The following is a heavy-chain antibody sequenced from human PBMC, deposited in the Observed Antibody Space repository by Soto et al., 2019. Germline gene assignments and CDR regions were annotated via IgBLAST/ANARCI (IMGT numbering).Heavy chain of an antibody. J-gene: IGHJ6*02. Sequence: PSETLSLTCTVSGESISSGDHYWSWVRQSPGEGPEWIGFIYYSGNTYYNPSLKSRVSMSVDTSNNQFSLKLNSVTAADTAVYYCARDAGYCNSVSCYPYNMDVWGQGTTVTVSS. V-gene: IGHV4-30-4*01. CDR3: ARDAGYCNSVSCYPYNMDV. CDR1: GESISSGDHY. CDR2: IYYSGNT. D-gene: IGHD2-15*01.